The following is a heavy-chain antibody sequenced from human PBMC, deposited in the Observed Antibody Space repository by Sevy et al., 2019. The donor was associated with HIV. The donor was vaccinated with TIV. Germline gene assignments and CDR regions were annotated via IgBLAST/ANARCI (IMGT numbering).Heavy chain of an antibody. CDR3: ARQANCGSTSCSMYNWFDP. J-gene: IGHJ5*02. CDR1: GGSISSSSYY. V-gene: IGHV4-39*01. Sequence: SETLSLTCTVSGGSISSSSYYWGWIRQPPGKGLEWIGSIYYSGSTYYNPSLKSRVTISVDTSKNQFSLKLSSVTAADTAVYYCARQANCGSTSCSMYNWFDPWGQGTLVTVSS. D-gene: IGHD2-2*01. CDR2: IYYSGST.